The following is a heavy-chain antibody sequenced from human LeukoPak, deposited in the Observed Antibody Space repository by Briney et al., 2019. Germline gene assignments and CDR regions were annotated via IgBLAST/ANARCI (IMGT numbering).Heavy chain of an antibody. V-gene: IGHV1-2*02. CDR2: INPNSGGT. CDR1: GYTFTGYY. D-gene: IGHD3-10*01. Sequence: ASVKVSCKASGYTFTGYYMHWVRQAPGQGLEWMGWINPNSGGTNYAQKFQGRVTMTRDTSISTAYMELSRLRSDDTAVYYCARDPSRVLLWFGDQASPSDYLDYWGQGTLVTVSS. CDR3: ARDPSRVLLWFGDQASPSDYLDY. J-gene: IGHJ4*02.